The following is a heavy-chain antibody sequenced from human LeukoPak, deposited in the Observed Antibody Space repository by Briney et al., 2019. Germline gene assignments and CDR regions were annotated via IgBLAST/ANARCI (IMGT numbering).Heavy chain of an antibody. CDR3: ARVIAARERAWFGELRLYYYYYMDV. CDR1: GFIVSSND. V-gene: IGHV3-66*01. D-gene: IGHD3-10*01. CDR2: IYSGGST. Sequence: GGSLRLSCAASGFIVSSNDMKWVRQAPGKGLEWVSVIYSGGSTYYADSVKGRYTISRDNSKNTLYLQMNSLRAEDTAVYYCARVIAARERAWFGELRLYYYYYMDVRGKGTTVTISS. J-gene: IGHJ6*03.